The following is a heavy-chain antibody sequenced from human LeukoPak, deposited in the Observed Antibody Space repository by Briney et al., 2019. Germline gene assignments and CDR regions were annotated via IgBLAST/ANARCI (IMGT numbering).Heavy chain of an antibody. CDR1: GYTFTSYG. Sequence: ASVKVSCKASGYTFTSYGITWVRQAPGQGLEWVGWISAYNGNTIYAQKLQGRVTMTTDTSTSTAYMELRSLRSDDTAVYYCARGWGRIVGATAVGVYWGQGTLVTVSS. D-gene: IGHD1-26*01. V-gene: IGHV1-18*01. CDR2: ISAYNGNT. CDR3: ARGWGRIVGATAVGVY. J-gene: IGHJ4*02.